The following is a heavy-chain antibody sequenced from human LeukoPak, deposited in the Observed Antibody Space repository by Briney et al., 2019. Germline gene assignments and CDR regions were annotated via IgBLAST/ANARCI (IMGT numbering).Heavy chain of an antibody. CDR2: IYTTGMT. V-gene: IGHV4-4*07. J-gene: IGHJ4*02. CDR1: GGSINSYW. CDR3: ARAGYTISSYRFDY. Sequence: SETLSLTCTVSGGSINSYWWSWIRQPAGKGLEFIGRIYTTGMTNYNPSLKSRVSMSVDTSKNQFSLELRSVTAADTAVYFCARAGYTISSYRFDYWGQGALVTVSS. D-gene: IGHD3-16*02.